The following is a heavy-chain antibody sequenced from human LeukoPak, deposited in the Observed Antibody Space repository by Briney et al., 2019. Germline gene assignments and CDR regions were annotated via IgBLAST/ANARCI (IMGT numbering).Heavy chain of an antibody. J-gene: IGHJ4*02. D-gene: IGHD1-1*01. Sequence: GGSLRLSCAASGFTFSDYYMSWIRQAPGKGLDWVSYISDSGSNIYYADSVKGRFTISRDNAKNPLYLQMNSLRAEDTAVYYCARDRFPSRYGGLDNWGQGTLVTVSS. CDR1: GFTFSDYY. CDR2: ISDSGSNI. V-gene: IGHV3-11*01. CDR3: ARDRFPSRYGGLDN.